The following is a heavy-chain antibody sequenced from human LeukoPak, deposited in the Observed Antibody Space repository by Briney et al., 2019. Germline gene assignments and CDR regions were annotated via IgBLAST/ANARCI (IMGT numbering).Heavy chain of an antibody. CDR2: IKQEGSEK. Sequence: GGSLRLSCAASGLTFSSYWMTWVRQAPGKGLEWLANIKQEGSEKNYLDSVRARFTISRDNAKNLLYLQMNTLRAEDTAVYYCAKDGVWIGEKKANMDVWGKGTTV. CDR1: GLTFSSYW. CDR3: AKDGVWIGEKKANMDV. J-gene: IGHJ6*03. D-gene: IGHD3-10*01. V-gene: IGHV3-7*01.